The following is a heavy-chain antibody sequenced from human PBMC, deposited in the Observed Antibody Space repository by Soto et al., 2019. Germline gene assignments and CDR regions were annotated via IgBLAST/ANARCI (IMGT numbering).Heavy chain of an antibody. CDR1: GFTLSSYA. J-gene: IGHJ4*02. D-gene: IGHD6-19*01. V-gene: IGHV3-23*01. Sequence: EVQLLESGGGLVQPGGSLRLSCAASGFTLSSYAMTWVRQAPGKGLEWVSVISDSDNATYYVDSVKGRLTISRDNSKRTLYLQLNSLRAEDTAVYYCAKGVSSSAWSASDSWGQGTLVTVSA. CDR3: AKGVSSSAWSASDS. CDR2: ISDSDNAT.